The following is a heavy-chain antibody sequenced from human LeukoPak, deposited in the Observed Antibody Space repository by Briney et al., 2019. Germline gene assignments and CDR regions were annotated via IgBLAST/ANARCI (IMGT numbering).Heavy chain of an antibody. D-gene: IGHD3-22*01. CDR2: VSDSGGST. V-gene: IGHV3-23*01. CDR3: AKPANYYDSSGYYPMSPYWYFDL. CDR1: GFTFSSYA. Sequence: GGSLRLSCAASGFTFSSYAMSWVRQAPGKGLEWVSAVSDSGGSTYYADSVKGRFTISRDNSKNTLYLQMNSLRAEDTAVYYCAKPANYYDSSGYYPMSPYWYFDLWGRGTLVTVSS. J-gene: IGHJ2*01.